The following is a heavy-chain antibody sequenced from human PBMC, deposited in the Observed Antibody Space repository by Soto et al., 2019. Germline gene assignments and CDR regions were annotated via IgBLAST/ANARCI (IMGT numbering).Heavy chain of an antibody. Sequence: PGGSPRLSCAASGFTFSSYEMNWVRQAPGKGLEWVSYISSSGSARYYADSVKGRFTISRDTAKNSLYLQMNSLRAEDTALYYYARDPHPTPLNGMDVWGQRTTVPVSS. CDR3: ARDPHPTPLNGMDV. CDR1: GFTFSSYE. V-gene: IGHV3-48*03. J-gene: IGHJ6*01. D-gene: IGHD2-15*01. CDR2: ISSSGSAR.